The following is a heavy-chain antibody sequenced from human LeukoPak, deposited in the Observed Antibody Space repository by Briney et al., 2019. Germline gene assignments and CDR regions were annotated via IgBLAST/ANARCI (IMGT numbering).Heavy chain of an antibody. Sequence: PGGSLRLSCAASGFTLSNYAMSWVRQAPGKGLEWVSAISGSGGSTYYADSVKGRFTISRDNSKNTLYLQINSLRAEDTAVYYCAKSSSGWYFDYWGQGTLVTVSS. D-gene: IGHD6-19*01. CDR2: ISGSGGST. V-gene: IGHV3-23*01. CDR1: GFTLSNYA. CDR3: AKSSSGWYFDY. J-gene: IGHJ4*02.